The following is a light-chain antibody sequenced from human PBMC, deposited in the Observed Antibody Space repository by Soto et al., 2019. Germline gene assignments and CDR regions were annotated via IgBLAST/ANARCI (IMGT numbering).Light chain of an antibody. J-gene: IGKJ1*01. V-gene: IGKV1-5*01. Sequence: DIQMTQSPSTLSASVGDRVTITCRASQTINDWLAWYQQKPGKAPKLLIPDASNLESGLPSRFGGSGSGTEFTLTISSLQPDDFATYYCQQYNTYPWTFGQGTKVDI. CDR1: QTINDW. CDR2: DAS. CDR3: QQYNTYPWT.